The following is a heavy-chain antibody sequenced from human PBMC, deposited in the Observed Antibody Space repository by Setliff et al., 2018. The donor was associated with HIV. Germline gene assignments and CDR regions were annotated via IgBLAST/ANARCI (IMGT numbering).Heavy chain of an antibody. D-gene: IGHD5-18*01. CDR2: MNSDGSRT. Sequence: GESLKISCAASGFTFSSYWMHWVRQLPGKGLVWVSSMNSDGSRTTYADSVKGRFTISRDNAKKMLYVQMNGLRAEDTAVYYCARDGGRYGTFDYWGQGTPVTVSS. V-gene: IGHV3-74*03. J-gene: IGHJ4*02. CDR3: ARDGGRYGTFDY. CDR1: GFTFSSYW.